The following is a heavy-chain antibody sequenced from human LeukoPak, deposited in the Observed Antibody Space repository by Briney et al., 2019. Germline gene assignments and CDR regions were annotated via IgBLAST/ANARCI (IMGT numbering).Heavy chain of an antibody. J-gene: IGHJ4*02. CDR1: GGTFISYA. CDR2: IIPIFGTA. D-gene: IGHD2-2*01. V-gene: IGHV1-69*13. CDR3: ARAGEYCSSTSCYRFDY. Sequence: SVKVSCKASGGTFISYAISWVRQAPGQGLEWMGGIIPIFGTANYAQKFQRRVTITADESTSTAYMELSSLRSEDTAVYYCARAGEYCSSTSCYRFDYWGQGTLVTVSS.